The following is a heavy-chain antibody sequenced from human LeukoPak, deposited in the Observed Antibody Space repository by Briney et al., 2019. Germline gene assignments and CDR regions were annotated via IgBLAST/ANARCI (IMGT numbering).Heavy chain of an antibody. CDR1: NASFGPYY. CDR3: ARHGHDTGSYEAHFDY. D-gene: IGHD3-22*01. Sequence: SETLSLTCDVYNASFGPYYWSWLRQSPGKGLEYIGEVNYRGDGNYNPSLNSRASISIDTSKKQFSLRLTSVTAADTAVYYCARHGHDTGSYEAHFDYWGQGTLVTVSP. CDR2: VNYRGDG. J-gene: IGHJ4*02. V-gene: IGHV4-34*01.